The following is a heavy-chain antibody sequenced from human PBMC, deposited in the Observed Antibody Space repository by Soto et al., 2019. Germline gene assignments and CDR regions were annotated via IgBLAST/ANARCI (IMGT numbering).Heavy chain of an antibody. D-gene: IGHD6-19*01. CDR2: IYYSGST. CDR1: GGSISSSSYY. V-gene: IGHV4-39*01. J-gene: IGHJ3*02. Sequence: QLQLQESGPGLVKPSETLSLTCTVSGGSISSSSYYWGWIRQPPGKGLEWIGSIYYSGSTYYNPSLKSRVTISVDTSKNQFSLKLSSVTAADTAVYYCARHQGQWLVPGAFDIWGQGTMVTVSS. CDR3: ARHQGQWLVPGAFDI.